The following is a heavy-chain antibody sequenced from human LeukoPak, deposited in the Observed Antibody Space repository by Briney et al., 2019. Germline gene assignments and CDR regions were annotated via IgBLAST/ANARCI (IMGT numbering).Heavy chain of an antibody. J-gene: IGHJ4*02. CDR1: GFTFSSYA. Sequence: GGSLRLSCPASGFTFSSYAISWVRQAPGKGLEWVSAISGSGGSTYYADSVKGRFTISRDNAKNSLYLQMNSLRAEDTAVYYCAREISSSWYEIFDYWRQGTLVTVSS. CDR2: ISGSGGST. V-gene: IGHV3-23*01. CDR3: AREISSSWYEIFDY. D-gene: IGHD6-13*01.